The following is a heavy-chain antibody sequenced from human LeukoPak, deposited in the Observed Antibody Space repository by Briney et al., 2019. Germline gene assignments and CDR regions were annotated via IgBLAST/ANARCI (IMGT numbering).Heavy chain of an antibody. CDR2: IHKDGSET. CDR1: GFTFSGYW. V-gene: IGHV3-7*01. Sequence: GGSLRLSCAASGFTFSGYWMSWVRQVPGKGLEWVARIHKDGSETQYVDAVKGRFAISRDNAKNPLFLQMNSLSVEDRAVYFCVRDWGYCTSATCYSTQNHDFDMWGQGTMVTVSS. D-gene: IGHD2-2*01. CDR3: VRDWGYCTSATCYSTQNHDFDM. J-gene: IGHJ3*02.